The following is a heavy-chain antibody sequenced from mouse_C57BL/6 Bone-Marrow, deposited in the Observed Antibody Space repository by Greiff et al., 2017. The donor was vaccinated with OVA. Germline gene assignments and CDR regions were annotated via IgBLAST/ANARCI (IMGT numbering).Heavy chain of an antibody. CDR2: ISNGGGST. CDR1: GFTFSDYY. D-gene: IGHD1-1*01. Sequence: DVKLVESGGGLVQPGGSLKLSCAASGFTFSDYYMYWVRQTPEKRLEWVAYISNGGGSTYYPDTVKGRFTISRDNAKNTLYLQMSRLKSEDTAMYYCARQEGYCGSSYGYFDVWGTGTTVTVSA. J-gene: IGHJ1*03. V-gene: IGHV5-12*01. CDR3: ARQEGYCGSSYGYFDV.